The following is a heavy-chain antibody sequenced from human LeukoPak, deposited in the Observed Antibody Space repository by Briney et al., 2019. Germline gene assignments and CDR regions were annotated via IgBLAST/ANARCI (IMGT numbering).Heavy chain of an antibody. J-gene: IGHJ4*02. Sequence: ASVKVSCKASGYTFTSYGISWVRQAPGQGLEWMGWISAYNGNTNYAQKLRGRVTMTTDTSTSTAYMELRSLRSDDTAVYYCALTLDTAMAYYFDYWGQGTLVTVSS. CDR1: GYTFTSYG. V-gene: IGHV1-18*01. D-gene: IGHD5-18*01. CDR3: ALTLDTAMAYYFDY. CDR2: ISAYNGNT.